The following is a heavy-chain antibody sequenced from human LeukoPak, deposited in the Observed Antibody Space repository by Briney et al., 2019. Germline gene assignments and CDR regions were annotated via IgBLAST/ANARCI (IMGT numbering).Heavy chain of an antibody. CDR2: IYRSGST. V-gene: IGHV4-38-2*02. J-gene: IGHJ4*02. Sequence: SETLSLTCTVSGYSISNGYYWDWIRQPPGRGLEWIGNIYRSGSTSYNPSLKSRVTISVDTSKNQCSLKVNSVTAADTAVYYCARRHSSGWFYYWGQGTLVTVSS. CDR1: GYSISNGYY. CDR3: ARRHSSGWFYY. D-gene: IGHD6-19*01.